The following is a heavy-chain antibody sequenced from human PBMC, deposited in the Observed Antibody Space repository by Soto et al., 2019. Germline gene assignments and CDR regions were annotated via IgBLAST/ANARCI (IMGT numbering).Heavy chain of an antibody. Sequence: HLQLQESGPGLVKTSETLSLPCTVSGGSISSSSYYWSWIRQSQGTGLEWIGSIYYSGSTYYNPSLKSRVIISDDTSKNQFSPKLTSVTAADTAVYYCARTVNRAFDIWGQGTMVTVSS. CDR2: IYYSGST. J-gene: IGHJ3*02. D-gene: IGHD4-17*01. CDR1: GGSISSSSYY. V-gene: IGHV4-39*01. CDR3: ARTVNRAFDI.